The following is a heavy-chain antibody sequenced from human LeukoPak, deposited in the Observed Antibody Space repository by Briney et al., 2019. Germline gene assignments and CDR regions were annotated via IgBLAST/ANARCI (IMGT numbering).Heavy chain of an antibody. CDR2: ISGSGGST. D-gene: IGHD6-19*01. V-gene: IGHV3-23*01. J-gene: IGHJ1*01. CDR1: GFTFSSYS. Sequence: GGSLRLSCAASGFTFSSYSMNWVRQAPGKGLEWVSAISGSGGSTYYADSVKGRFTISRDNSKNTLYLQMNSLRAEDTAVYYCAKDSSGWRPEYFQHWGQGTLVTVSS. CDR3: AKDSSGWRPEYFQH.